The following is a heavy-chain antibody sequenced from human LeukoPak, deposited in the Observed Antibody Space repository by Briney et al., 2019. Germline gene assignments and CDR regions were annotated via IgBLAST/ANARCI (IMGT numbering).Heavy chain of an antibody. CDR1: GFTFSSYE. V-gene: IGHV3-48*03. CDR2: ISSSGSTI. Sequence: GGSLRLSCAASGFTFSSYEMNWVRQAPGKGLEWVSYISSSGSTIYYADSVKGRFTISRDNAKNSLYLQMNGLRAEDTAVYYCARDPGGVVYFDYWGQGTLVTVSS. D-gene: IGHD2-8*01. CDR3: ARDPGGVVYFDY. J-gene: IGHJ4*02.